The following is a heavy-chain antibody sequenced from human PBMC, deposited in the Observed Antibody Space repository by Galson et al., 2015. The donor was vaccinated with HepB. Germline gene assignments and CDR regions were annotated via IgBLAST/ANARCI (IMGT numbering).Heavy chain of an antibody. CDR3: VRDYYGSGLP. CDR2: INTGNGHT. V-gene: IGHV1-3*04. Sequence: SVKVSCKASGYSFTDYAMQWLRQAPGQRPEWMGWINTGNGHTKYSQKFQGRVTITRDTSATTAYMELSSLTSEDTAVYYCVRDYYGSGLPWGQGTLVTVSS. J-gene: IGHJ5*02. D-gene: IGHD3-10*01. CDR1: GYSFTDYA.